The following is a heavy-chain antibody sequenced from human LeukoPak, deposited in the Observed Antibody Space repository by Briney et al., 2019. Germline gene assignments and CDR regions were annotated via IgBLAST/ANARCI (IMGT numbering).Heavy chain of an antibody. V-gene: IGHV1-46*01. CDR2: INPSADTT. Sequence: GASVKVSCKASGYTFTGYYMHWVRQAPGQGLEWMGIINPSADTTNYAQKFQGRVTMTRDTSTSTVYMELSSLRSEDTAVYHCARDRYYYDTSGPFRSGMDVWGQGTTVTVSS. D-gene: IGHD3-22*01. CDR1: GYTFTGYY. CDR3: ARDRYYYDTSGPFRSGMDV. J-gene: IGHJ6*02.